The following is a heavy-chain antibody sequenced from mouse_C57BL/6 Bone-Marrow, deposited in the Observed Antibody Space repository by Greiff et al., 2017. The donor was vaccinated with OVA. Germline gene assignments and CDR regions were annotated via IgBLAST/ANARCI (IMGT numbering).Heavy chain of an antibody. CDR3: AREGGGPENYFDY. CDR2: IIYNGSST. D-gene: IGHD3-3*01. Sequence: EVKVVESEGGLVQPGSSMKLSCTASGFTFSDYYMAWVRQVPEKGLEWVANIIYNGSSTYYLDSLKSRFIISSDNAKNILYLQMSSLKAEDTATYYCAREGGGPENYFDYWGQGTTLTVSS. V-gene: IGHV5-16*01. CDR1: GFTFSDYY. J-gene: IGHJ2*01.